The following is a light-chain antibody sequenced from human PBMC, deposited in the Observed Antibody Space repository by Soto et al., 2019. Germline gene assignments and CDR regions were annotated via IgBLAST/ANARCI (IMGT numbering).Light chain of an antibody. CDR3: QQYGSSPWT. CDR1: QSVSTNY. CDR2: GAS. J-gene: IGKJ1*01. Sequence: EIVLTQSPGTLSLSPGERATLSCRASQSVSTNYLAWYQQQPGQAPRLLIYGASSRATGTPDRFSGSGSGTDFTLTIIRLEPEDFAVYYCQQYGSSPWTFGQGTKVEIK. V-gene: IGKV3-20*01.